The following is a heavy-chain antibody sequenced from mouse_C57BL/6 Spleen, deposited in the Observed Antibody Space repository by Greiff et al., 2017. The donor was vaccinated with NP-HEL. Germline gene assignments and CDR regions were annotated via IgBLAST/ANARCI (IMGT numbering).Heavy chain of an antibody. CDR3: ARHGSSWYFDV. V-gene: IGHV1-20*01. D-gene: IGHD1-1*01. CDR1: GYSFTGYF. Sequence: LVESGPELVKPGDSVKISCKASGYSFTGYFMNWVMQSHGKSLEWIGRINPYNGDTFYNQKFKGKATLTVDKSSSTAHMELRSLTSEDSAVYYCARHGSSWYFDVWGTGTTVTVSS. J-gene: IGHJ1*03. CDR2: INPYNGDT.